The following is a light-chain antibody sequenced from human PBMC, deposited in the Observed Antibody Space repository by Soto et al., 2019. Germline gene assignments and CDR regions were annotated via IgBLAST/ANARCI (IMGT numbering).Light chain of an antibody. CDR2: DTT. V-gene: IGLV7-46*01. CDR1: IEDVTSGRY. Sequence: QAVVTQEPSLTVSPGGTVTLTCGSSIEDVTSGRYPYWFQQKPGQAPRTLIYDTTNKHSWTPARFSGSLLGGKAALTLSGAQHEDEADYYCLLSYSGIRVFGGGTKLTVL. CDR3: LLSYSGIRV. J-gene: IGLJ3*02.